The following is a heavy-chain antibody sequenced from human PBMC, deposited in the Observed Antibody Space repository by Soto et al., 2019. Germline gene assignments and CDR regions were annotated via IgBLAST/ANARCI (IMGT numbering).Heavy chain of an antibody. CDR1: GFTFRSHG. CDR2: ISGSSATI. V-gene: IGHV3-48*01. J-gene: IGHJ2*01. CDR3: XXXXDMXRLWYLDL. D-gene: IGHD2-15*01. Sequence: EMQLVESGGGLVRPGGSLRLSCTASGFTFRSHGMTWVRQAPGKGLEWLSYISGSSATISYADAVRGRITISRDNAKNXXXLXXXXLXXXXXXXXXXXXXXDMXRLWYLDLWGRGTLVTVSS.